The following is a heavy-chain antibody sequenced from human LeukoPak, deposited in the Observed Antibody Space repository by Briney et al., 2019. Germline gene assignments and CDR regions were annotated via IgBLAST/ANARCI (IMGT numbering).Heavy chain of an antibody. Sequence: SETLSLTCAVYGGSFSGYYWSWIRQPPGKGLQWIGEINHSGSTNYNPSLKGRVTMSVDTSKTQFSLMLTSVTAADTAVYYCAREGRSSPFDYWGQGTLVTVSS. V-gene: IGHV4-34*01. D-gene: IGHD6-13*01. J-gene: IGHJ4*02. CDR1: GGSFSGYY. CDR2: INHSGST. CDR3: AREGRSSPFDY.